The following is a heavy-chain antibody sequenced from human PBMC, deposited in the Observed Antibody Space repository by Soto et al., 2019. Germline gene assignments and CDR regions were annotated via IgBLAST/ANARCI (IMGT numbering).Heavy chain of an antibody. CDR3: AKEVSYYDFWSGYDY. J-gene: IGHJ4*02. V-gene: IGHV3-30*18. CDR2: ISYGGSNK. Sequence: GGPMRLSCAASGLTFNSYGMHWVRQAPGKGLAWVAVISYGGSNKYYADSVKGRFTISRDNSKNTLYLQMNSLRAEDRAVYYCAKEVSYYDFWSGYDYWGQGTLVTVSS. CDR1: GLTFNSYG. D-gene: IGHD3-3*01.